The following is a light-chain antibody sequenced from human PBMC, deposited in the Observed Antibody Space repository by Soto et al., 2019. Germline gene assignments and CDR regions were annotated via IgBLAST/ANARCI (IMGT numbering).Light chain of an antibody. CDR1: QSISSW. CDR2: KTS. CDR3: QQYQSFSLT. V-gene: IGKV1-5*03. Sequence: DIQMTQSPSTLSASVGDRVTITCRASQSISSWLAWYQQKPGKAPKLLIYKTSNLESGVPSRFSGSGAGTEFSLTIISLQPDDFATYDCQQYQSFSLTFGGGTRVEVK. J-gene: IGKJ4*01.